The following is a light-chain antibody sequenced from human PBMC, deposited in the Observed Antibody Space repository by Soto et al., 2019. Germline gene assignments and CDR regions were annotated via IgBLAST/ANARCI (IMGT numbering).Light chain of an antibody. CDR1: QTVSSN. CDR3: QQYNDWPLT. V-gene: IGKV3-15*01. CDR2: GAS. J-gene: IGKJ4*01. Sequence: EIGMTQSPATLSVSPGEGATLSCRASQTVSSNLAWYQQKPGQAPRLVIYGASTRATGIPARFSGSGSGTEFTLTISSLQSEDFAVYYCQQYNDWPLTFGGGTKVEIK.